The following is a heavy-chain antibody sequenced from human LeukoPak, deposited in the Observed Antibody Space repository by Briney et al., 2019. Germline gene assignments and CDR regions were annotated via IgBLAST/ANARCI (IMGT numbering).Heavy chain of an antibody. CDR1: GYTFINYG. Sequence: ASVKVSCKASGYTFINYGISWVRQAPGQGLEWMGWINGYNGNTNYAQKLQGRVSMTTDTSTNTAYMELRSLRSDDTAEYYCAREGAGSGWPVYWGQGTLVTVSS. D-gene: IGHD6-19*01. J-gene: IGHJ4*02. V-gene: IGHV1-18*01. CDR2: INGYNGNT. CDR3: AREGAGSGWPVY.